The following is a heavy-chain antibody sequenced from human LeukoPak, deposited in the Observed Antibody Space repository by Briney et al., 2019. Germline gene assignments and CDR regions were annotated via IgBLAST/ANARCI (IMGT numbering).Heavy chain of an antibody. J-gene: IGHJ4*02. CDR2: VIRDGSFT. V-gene: IGHV3-74*01. D-gene: IGHD5-24*01. Sequence: GGSLRLSCAASGFTFRSYWMHWVRQAPGKRLEWVSRVIRDGSFTNYADSVNGRFTISRENAKNTLYLQMSSLRAEDTAVYFCVRDGDDFNFDYWGQGSLVTVSS. CDR3: VRDGDDFNFDY. CDR1: GFTFRSYW.